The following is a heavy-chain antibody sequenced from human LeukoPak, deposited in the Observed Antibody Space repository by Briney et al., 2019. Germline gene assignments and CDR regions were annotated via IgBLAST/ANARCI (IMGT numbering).Heavy chain of an antibody. CDR2: IKEDGTYT. J-gene: IGHJ4*02. Sequence: GGSLRLSCAASGFSFSKYWMHWVRQTPGEGLVWVSRIKEDGTYTSYADSVKGRFTISRDNARNTVFLQMNSLRAEDTAVYYCARDFDMGIAPGDDFDFWGQGTLVTVSS. D-gene: IGHD3-9*01. CDR1: GFSFSKYW. V-gene: IGHV3-74*01. CDR3: ARDFDMGIAPGDDFDF.